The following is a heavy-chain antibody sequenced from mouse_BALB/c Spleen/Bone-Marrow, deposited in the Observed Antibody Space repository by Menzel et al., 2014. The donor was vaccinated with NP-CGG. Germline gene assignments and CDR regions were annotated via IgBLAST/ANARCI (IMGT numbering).Heavy chain of an antibody. CDR1: GYTFTSYV. D-gene: IGHD2-2*01. Sequence: VQLQQSGPELVKPGASVKMSCKASGYTFTSYVMHWVKQKPGQGLEWTGNINPYNDGTKYNEKFKGKATLTSDKSSSTAFMELSSLTSEDSAVYYCARSLYGYDCYFDVWGAGTTVTVSS. J-gene: IGHJ1*01. V-gene: IGHV1-14*01. CDR2: INPYNDGT. CDR3: ARSLYGYDCYFDV.